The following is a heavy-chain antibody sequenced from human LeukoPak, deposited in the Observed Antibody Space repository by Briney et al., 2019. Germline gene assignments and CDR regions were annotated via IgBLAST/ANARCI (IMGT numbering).Heavy chain of an antibody. CDR2: IYYSGRT. J-gene: IGHJ4*02. V-gene: IGHV4-31*11. D-gene: IGHD5-24*01. CDR3: ARDGDGYTKLDY. Sequence: SETLSLTCAVYGGSFSGYYWSWIRQHPGKGLEWIGYIYYSGRTYYNPSLKSRTTISVDTSTNQFSLKLSSVSAADTAVYYCARDGDGYTKLDYWGRGTLVTVSS. CDR1: GGSFSGYY.